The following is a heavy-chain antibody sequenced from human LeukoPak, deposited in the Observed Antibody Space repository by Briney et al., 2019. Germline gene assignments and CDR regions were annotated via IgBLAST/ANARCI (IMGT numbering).Heavy chain of an antibody. D-gene: IGHD3-10*01. J-gene: IGHJ5*02. CDR2: IYPGDSDT. CDR1: GYSFTSYW. Sequence: GESLKISCKGSGYSFTSYWIGWVRQMPGKGLEWMGIIYPGDSDTRYSPSFQGQVTTSADKSISTAYLQWSSLKASDTAMYFCARGWVGELLGFDPWGQGTLVTVSS. CDR3: ARGWVGELLGFDP. V-gene: IGHV5-51*01.